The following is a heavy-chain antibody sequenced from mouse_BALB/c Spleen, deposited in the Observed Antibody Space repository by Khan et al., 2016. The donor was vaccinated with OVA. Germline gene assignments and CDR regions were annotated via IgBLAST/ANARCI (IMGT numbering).Heavy chain of an antibody. CDR1: GFSLTSYG. CDR2: IWSGGST. J-gene: IGHJ3*01. V-gene: IGHV2-2*02. D-gene: IGHD2-4*01. Sequence: QVQLKQSGPGLVQPSQSLSITCTVSGFSLTSYGVHWVRQSPGKGLEWLGVIWSGGSTDYNAAFISRLNISKANSKSQAFFKMNSLQASDTAIYYCARNYDYDEGLAYWGQGTLVTVSA. CDR3: ARNYDYDEGLAY.